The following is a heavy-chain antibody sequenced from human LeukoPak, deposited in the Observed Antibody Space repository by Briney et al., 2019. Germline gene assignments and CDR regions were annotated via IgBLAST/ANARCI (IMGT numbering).Heavy chain of an antibody. CDR2: ISSSSSYI. CDR3: ARAAVAGYFDY. D-gene: IGHD6-19*01. Sequence: GGSLRLSCAASGFTFSSYSMNWVRQAPGKGLEWVSSISSSSSYIYYADSVKGRFTISRDNAKNSLYPQMNSLRAEDTAVYYCARAAVAGYFDYWGQGTLVTVSS. J-gene: IGHJ4*02. CDR1: GFTFSSYS. V-gene: IGHV3-21*01.